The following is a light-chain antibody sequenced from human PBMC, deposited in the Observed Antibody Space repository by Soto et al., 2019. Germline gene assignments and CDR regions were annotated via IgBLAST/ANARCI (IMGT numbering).Light chain of an antibody. CDR1: QSVSSN. CDR3: QQYHNWPPRT. CDR2: GAS. Sequence: EIVMTQSPATLSVSPGERVTLSCRASQSVSSNLAWYQQKPGQAPRLLIYGASTRATDIPARFSGGGSETEFTLTISSLQSEDFAVYYCQQYHNWPPRTFGQGTKVEIK. V-gene: IGKV3-15*01. J-gene: IGKJ1*01.